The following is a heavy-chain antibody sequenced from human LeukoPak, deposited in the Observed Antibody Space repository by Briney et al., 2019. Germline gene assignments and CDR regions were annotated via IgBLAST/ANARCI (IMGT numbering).Heavy chain of an antibody. CDR3: VREASGYYFDS. V-gene: IGHV5-51*01. Sequence: GESLKTSCKGSGYSFTSYWIGWVRQMPGKGLEWMGIIYPEDSDTRYNPSFQGQVTISADKSISSAYLQWGSLRTSDTAMYFCVREASGYYFDSWGQGTLVTVSS. CDR1: GYSFTSYW. D-gene: IGHD6-19*01. J-gene: IGHJ4*02. CDR2: IYPEDSDT.